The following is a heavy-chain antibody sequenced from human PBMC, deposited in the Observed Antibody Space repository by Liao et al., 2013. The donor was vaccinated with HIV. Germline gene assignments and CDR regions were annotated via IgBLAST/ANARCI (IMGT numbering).Heavy chain of an antibody. J-gene: IGHJ5*02. CDR2: IYTSGST. V-gene: IGHV4-59*10. Sequence: QVQLQQWGAGLLKPSETLSLTCAVYGGSFSSYYWSWIRQPAGKGLEWIGRIYTSGSTNYNPSLKSRVTMSVDTSKNQFSLNLSSVTAADTAVYYCARVFDILTGNWFDPGPGNPGHRLL. CDR1: GGSFSSYY. CDR3: ARVFDILTGNWFDP. D-gene: IGHD3-9*01.